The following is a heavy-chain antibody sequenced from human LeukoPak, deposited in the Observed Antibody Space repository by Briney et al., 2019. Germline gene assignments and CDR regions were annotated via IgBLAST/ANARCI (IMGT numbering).Heavy chain of an antibody. CDR3: ARDRGGPRWLPTSY. V-gene: IGHV3-21*01. CDR1: GFTFSSYS. J-gene: IGHJ4*02. Sequence: PGGSLRLSCAASGFTFSSYSMNWVRQAPGKGLEWVSSISTSSSYIYYADSVKGRFTISRDNAKNSLYLQMNSLRAEDTAVYYCARDRGGPRWLPTSYWGQGTLVTVSS. CDR2: ISTSSSYI. D-gene: IGHD5-24*01.